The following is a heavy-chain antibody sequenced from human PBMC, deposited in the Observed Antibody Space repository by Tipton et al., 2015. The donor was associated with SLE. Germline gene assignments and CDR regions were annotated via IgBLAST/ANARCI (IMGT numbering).Heavy chain of an antibody. CDR3: ARDPTVVPALLYGDAFDI. J-gene: IGHJ3*02. V-gene: IGHV3-21*01. Sequence: SLRLSCVVSGFTFSRYNMNWVRQAPGKGLEWVSSISTSSSYIYYADSLKGRFTISRDNAKNSLYLLMDSLRAEDTAVYYCARDPTVVPALLYGDAFDIWGQGTMVTVSS. CDR2: ISTSSSYI. CDR1: GFTFSRYN. D-gene: IGHD2-2*01.